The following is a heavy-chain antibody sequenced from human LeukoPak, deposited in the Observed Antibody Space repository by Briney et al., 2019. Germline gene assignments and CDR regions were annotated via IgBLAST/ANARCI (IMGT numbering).Heavy chain of an antibody. Sequence: SCKVSGYTLTELSMHWVRQAPGKGLEWVALISYDGNKEFYADSVKGRFTISRDKSMNTLFLQMNSLRAEDTAVYYCARGNYDWDCDYWGQGTLVTVSS. V-gene: IGHV3-30-3*01. J-gene: IGHJ4*02. D-gene: IGHD1-7*01. CDR2: ISYDGNKE. CDR1: GYTLTELS. CDR3: ARGNYDWDCDY.